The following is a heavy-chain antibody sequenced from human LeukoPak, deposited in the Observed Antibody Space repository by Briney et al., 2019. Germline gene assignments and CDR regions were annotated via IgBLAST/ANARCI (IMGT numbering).Heavy chain of an antibody. CDR2: IYHRGST. J-gene: IGHJ3*02. D-gene: IGHD3-22*01. CDR3: ARGSDVVLIKNVFDI. V-gene: IGHV4-4*02. CDR1: GDSITNSHW. Sequence: SGTLSLTCAVSGDSITNSHWWSWVRQPPGKGLEWIGDIYHRGSTNYNPSLKSRVTISMDKSRNQFSLKLSSVTAVDTAVYYCARGSDVVLIKNVFDIWGQGTMVTVSS.